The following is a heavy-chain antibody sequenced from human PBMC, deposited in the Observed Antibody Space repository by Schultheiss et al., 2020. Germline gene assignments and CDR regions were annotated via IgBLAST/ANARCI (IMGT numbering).Heavy chain of an antibody. CDR3: ARVGYDILTGYYSGWFDP. Sequence: SETLSLTCTVSGGSISSYYWSWIRQPPGKGLEWIGYIYYSGSTYYNPSLKSRVTISVDTSKNQFSLKLSSVTAADTAVYYCARVGYDILTGYYSGWFDPWGQGTLVTVSS. CDR1: GGSISSYY. D-gene: IGHD3-9*01. CDR2: IYYSGST. V-gene: IGHV4-59*12. J-gene: IGHJ5*02.